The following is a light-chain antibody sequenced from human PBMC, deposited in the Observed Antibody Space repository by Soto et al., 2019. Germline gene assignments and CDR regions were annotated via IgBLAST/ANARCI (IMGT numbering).Light chain of an antibody. Sequence: QSALTQPPSASGTPGQRVSISCSGSSSNIGSGGATVTWYQQLPGTAPKLVIFSNNQRPSGVPDRFSGSKSGTSASLAISGLQSEDAAAYYCATWDDGLSGWLFGGWNKLTVL. CDR1: SSNIGSGGAT. CDR3: ATWDDGLSGWL. CDR2: SNN. V-gene: IGLV1-44*01. J-gene: IGLJ3*02.